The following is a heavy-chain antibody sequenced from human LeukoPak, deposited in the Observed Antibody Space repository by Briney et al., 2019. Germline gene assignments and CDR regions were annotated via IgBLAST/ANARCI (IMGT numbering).Heavy chain of an antibody. CDR2: IYYSGST. CDR1: GGSISSGDYY. Sequence: SETLSLTCTVSGGSISSGDYYWSWIRQPPGKGLEWIGYIYYSGSTYYNPSPKSRVTISVDTSKNQFSLKLSSVTAADTAVYYCARAGLRFLFDPWGQGTLVTVSS. J-gene: IGHJ5*02. V-gene: IGHV4-30-4*08. CDR3: ARAGLRFLFDP. D-gene: IGHD3-3*01.